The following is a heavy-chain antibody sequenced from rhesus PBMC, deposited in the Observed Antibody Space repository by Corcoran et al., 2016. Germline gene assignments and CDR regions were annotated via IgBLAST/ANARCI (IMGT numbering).Heavy chain of an antibody. V-gene: IGHV4-143*01. CDR3: AGHNGLQTVAATGGLDS. Sequence: QVQLQESGPGVVKPSATLSLTCAVSGGSISGYYLWSWIRKPPGKGLEWIGYVYGGSGSTRNIPSHKSRGIISLDTSKNQFSLKLSSVTAAYTAVEYCAGHNGLQTVAATGGLDSWGQGVVVTVSS. D-gene: IGHD4-29*01. CDR1: GGSISGYY. J-gene: IGHJ6*01. CDR2: VYGGSGST.